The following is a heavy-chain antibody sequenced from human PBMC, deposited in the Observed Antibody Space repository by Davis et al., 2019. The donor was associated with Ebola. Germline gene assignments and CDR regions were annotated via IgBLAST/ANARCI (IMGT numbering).Heavy chain of an antibody. Sequence: AGSLRLSCTVSGYSIGSGYYWGSIRQPPGKGLEWIGSIYLTGKTYYNPSLKSRITISVDTSKNQFSLKLSSVTAADTAVYYCAIPYGAGTTSIYDCWGQGTLVTVSS. CDR3: AIPYGAGTTSIYDC. CDR2: IYLTGKT. V-gene: IGHV4-38-2*02. CDR1: GYSIGSGYY. D-gene: IGHD1-7*01. J-gene: IGHJ4*02.